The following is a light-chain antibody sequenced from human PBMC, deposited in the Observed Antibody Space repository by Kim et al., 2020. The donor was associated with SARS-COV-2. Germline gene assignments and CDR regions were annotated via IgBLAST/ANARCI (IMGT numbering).Light chain of an antibody. CDR2: AAY. V-gene: IGKV1D-16*01. CDR3: QQYHAYPLT. CDR1: QGISRW. J-gene: IGKJ4*01. Sequence: ASVGDRVTITCRASQGISRWLAWYQQRPDKAPTSLIYAAYTLQSGVPSRFSGSASGTEFILTITNLQPEDFATYYCQQYHAYPLTFGGGTKVDIK.